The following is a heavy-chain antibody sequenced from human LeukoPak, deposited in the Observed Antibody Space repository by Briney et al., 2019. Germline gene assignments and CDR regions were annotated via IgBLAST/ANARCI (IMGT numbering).Heavy chain of an antibody. V-gene: IGHV3-74*01. D-gene: IGHD4-17*01. J-gene: IGHJ4*02. CDR3: XXXRXLDXXDY. Sequence: XXASGFTFSSYWMRWVRQAPGKGLVWVSRINSDGSTTNYADSVKGRFTIPRDNAKNTLYLQMNSLRADDTAVYYXXXXRXLDXXDYWGQGTXVTVSS. CDR2: INSDGSTT. CDR1: GFTFSSYW.